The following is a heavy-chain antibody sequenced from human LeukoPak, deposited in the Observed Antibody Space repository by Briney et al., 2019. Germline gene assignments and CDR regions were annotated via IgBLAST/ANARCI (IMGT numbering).Heavy chain of an antibody. CDR2: ISYDGSNK. CDR1: GFTFSSYG. V-gene: IGHV3-30*18. CDR3: AKGSAGGGSYLSYFDY. Sequence: GGFLRLSCAASGFTFSSYGMHWVRQAPGKGLEWVAVISYDGSNKYYADSVKGRFTISRDNSKNTLYLQMNSLRAEDTAVYYCAKGSAGGGSYLSYFDYWGQGTLVTVSS. D-gene: IGHD1-26*01. J-gene: IGHJ4*02.